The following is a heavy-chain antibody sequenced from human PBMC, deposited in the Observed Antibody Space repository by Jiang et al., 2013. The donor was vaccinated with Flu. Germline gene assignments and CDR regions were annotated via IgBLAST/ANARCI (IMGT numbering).Heavy chain of an antibody. J-gene: IGHJ4*02. CDR1: GFTFRTYS. CDR2: ISSSGSPI. D-gene: IGHD3-9*01. V-gene: IGHV3-48*01. Sequence: PGGSLRLSCAASGFTFRTYSVNWVRQAPGKGLEWVSYISSSGSPIYYADSVKGRFTISRDNAKNSLYLQMNSLRAEDTAVYYCATKDYDTLTGYYPPRPFDYWGQGTLVTVSS. CDR3: ATKDYDTLTGYYPPRPFDY.